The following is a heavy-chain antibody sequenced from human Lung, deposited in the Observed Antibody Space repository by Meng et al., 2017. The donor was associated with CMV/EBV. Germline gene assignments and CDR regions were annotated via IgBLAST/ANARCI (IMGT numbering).Heavy chain of an antibody. D-gene: IGHD4-11*01. V-gene: IGHV3-9*01. CDR2: ISWNSGSI. Sequence: GGSXRLXCAAPGFTFDGYAMHWVRQAPGKGLEWVSGISWNSGSIGYADSVKGRFTISRDNAKNSLYLQMNSLRAEDTALYYCAKDFSGGGPPSNCLDVLGQGTTVTVSS. J-gene: IGHJ6*02. CDR1: GFTFDGYA. CDR3: AKDFSGGGPPSNCLDV.